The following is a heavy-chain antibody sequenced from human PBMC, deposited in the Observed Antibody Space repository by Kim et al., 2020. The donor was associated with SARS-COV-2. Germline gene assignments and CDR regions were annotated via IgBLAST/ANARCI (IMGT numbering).Heavy chain of an antibody. J-gene: IGHJ4*02. CDR2: IYYSGST. V-gene: IGHV4-59*08. D-gene: IGHD2-21*02. Sequence: SETLSLTCTVSGGSISSYYWSWIRQPPGKGLEWIGYIYYSGSTNYNPSLKSRVTISVDTSKNQFSLKLSSVTAADTAVYYCARSLGVTGGFDYWGQGTLVTVSS. CDR3: ARSLGVTGGFDY. CDR1: GGSISSYY.